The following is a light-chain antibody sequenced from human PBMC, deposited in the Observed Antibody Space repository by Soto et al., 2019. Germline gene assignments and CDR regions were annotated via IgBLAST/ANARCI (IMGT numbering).Light chain of an antibody. CDR1: QSVNSN. J-gene: IGKJ1*01. V-gene: IGKV3-20*01. CDR2: GAS. CDR3: QQYGNSPQT. Sequence: VPTQSPSTLCLSPGEIATLSCRASQSVNSNLAWYQQKPGQAPRLLIYGASSRATGIPDRFSGSGSGTDFTLTISRLEPEDFAVYYCQQYGNSPQTFGQGTKVDIK.